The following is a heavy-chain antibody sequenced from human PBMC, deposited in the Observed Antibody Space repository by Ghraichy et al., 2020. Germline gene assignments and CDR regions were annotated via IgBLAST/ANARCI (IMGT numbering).Heavy chain of an antibody. V-gene: IGHV3-30*18. D-gene: IGHD6-19*01. CDR1: GFTFSSYG. CDR2: ISYDGSNK. Sequence: GGSLRLSCAASGFTFSSYGMHWVRQAPGKGLEWVAVISYDGSNKYYADSVKGRFTISRDNSKNTLYLQMNSLRAEDTAVYYCAKDKEYSSGWWSISGQQFDPWGQGTLVTVSS. J-gene: IGHJ5*02. CDR3: AKDKEYSSGWWSISGQQFDP.